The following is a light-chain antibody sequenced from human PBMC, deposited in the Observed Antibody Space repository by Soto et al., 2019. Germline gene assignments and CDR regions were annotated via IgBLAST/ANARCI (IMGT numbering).Light chain of an antibody. Sequence: EMVLTQSPATLSLSPGERGTLSCRASQSVSSSYLACYQQKPGQAPRHLIYAASSRATGVPDRFSGRGSGIDFTLTISRPEPEVFAVYYCQQYGSSPRVTFGGGTKVEIK. CDR2: AAS. V-gene: IGKV3-20*01. CDR1: QSVSSSY. J-gene: IGKJ4*01. CDR3: QQYGSSPRVT.